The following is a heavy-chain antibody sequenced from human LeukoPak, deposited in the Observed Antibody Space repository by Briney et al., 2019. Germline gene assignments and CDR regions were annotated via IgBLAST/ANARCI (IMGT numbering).Heavy chain of an antibody. D-gene: IGHD3-22*01. CDR3: AKPYYYDSSGYLPEYFQH. CDR2: ISGSGGRT. J-gene: IGHJ1*01. Sequence: GGSLRLFCTAWGFTLSILAILGVRQAPGKGLEGVSSISGSGGRTYYADSVTVRFSISRDNYKNTLYMQLNSLRAEETAVYYCAKPYYYDSSGYLPEYFQHRGRGTLVTVSS. CDR1: GFTLSILA. V-gene: IGHV3-23*01.